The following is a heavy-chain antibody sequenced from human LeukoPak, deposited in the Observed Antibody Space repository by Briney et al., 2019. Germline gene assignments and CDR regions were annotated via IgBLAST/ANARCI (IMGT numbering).Heavy chain of an antibody. Sequence: PGGSLSLSSAASGFTFSCYGMLWLRQAPGKGREGGAFIRYDGSNKYYADSVKGRITISRDNSKNTLYLQMNSLRAQDTAVYYCAKGLNYNDSRPIDSWGQGTLVTVSS. J-gene: IGHJ4*02. D-gene: IGHD3-22*01. CDR1: GFTFSCYG. CDR3: AKGLNYNDSRPIDS. CDR2: IRYDGSNK. V-gene: IGHV3-30*02.